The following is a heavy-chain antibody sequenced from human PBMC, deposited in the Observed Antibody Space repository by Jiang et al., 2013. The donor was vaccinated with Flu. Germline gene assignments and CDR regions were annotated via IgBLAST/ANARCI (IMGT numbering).Heavy chain of an antibody. D-gene: IGHD4-17*01. V-gene: IGHV3-15*07. CDR3: TTNYGDYFWSSFDF. Sequence: QLVESGGGLRKALGGSLRLSCEASGFIFDNAWMHWVRQAPGKGLEWVGRIKTKIDGGTADYAAPVKGRFTVSRDDSKSTLYLEMNSLKTEDTAVYYCTTNYGDYFWSSFDFWGQGTLVTVSS. J-gene: IGHJ4*02. CDR2: IKTKIDGGTA. CDR1: GFIFDNAW.